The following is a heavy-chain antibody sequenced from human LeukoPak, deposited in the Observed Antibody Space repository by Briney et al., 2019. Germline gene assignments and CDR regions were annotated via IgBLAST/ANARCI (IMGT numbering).Heavy chain of an antibody. D-gene: IGHD6-19*01. CDR1: GYTFTNYY. Sequence: APVKVSCKASGYTFTNYYIHWVRQAPGQGLEWMAWINHNSGCTNYAQKFQGRVTMTRDTSISTAYMELSSLRSDDAAVYYCARGGVQWLDYFDYWGQGTLVTVSS. V-gene: IGHV1-2*02. J-gene: IGHJ4*02. CDR2: INHNSGCT. CDR3: ARGGVQWLDYFDY.